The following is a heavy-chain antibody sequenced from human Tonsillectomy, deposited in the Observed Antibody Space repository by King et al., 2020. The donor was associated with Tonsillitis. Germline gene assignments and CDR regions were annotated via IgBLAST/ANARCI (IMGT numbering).Heavy chain of an antibody. D-gene: IGHD1-26*01. J-gene: IGHJ4*02. Sequence: VQLVESGGVLVEPGGSLRLSCAASGFSFNIAWMGWVRQAPGKGLEWVGHIKSNNNGGTTAYAAPGKGRFTISRDDSKNTLYLQMNSLKAEDTAVYYCTTLGAGGATWDWGQGSLVTVSS. CDR3: TTLGAGGATWD. CDR1: GFSFNIAW. CDR2: IKSNNNGGTT. V-gene: IGHV3-15*01.